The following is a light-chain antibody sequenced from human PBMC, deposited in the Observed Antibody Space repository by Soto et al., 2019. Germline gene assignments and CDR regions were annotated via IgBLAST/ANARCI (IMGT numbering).Light chain of an antibody. V-gene: IGLV1-47*02. CDR3: AAWDDSLSGWV. Sequence: QSVLTQPPSXXXXXGQRVTISCSGXXSNIGSNYVYWYQQLPGTAPKILIYSNNQRPSGVPDRFSGSKSGTSASLAISGLRSEDEADYYCAAWDDSLSGWVFGGGTKLTVL. CDR1: XSNIGSNY. CDR2: SNN. J-gene: IGLJ3*02.